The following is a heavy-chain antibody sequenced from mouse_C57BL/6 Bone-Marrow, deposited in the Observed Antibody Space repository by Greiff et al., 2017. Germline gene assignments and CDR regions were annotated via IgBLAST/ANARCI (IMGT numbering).Heavy chain of an antibody. CDR1: GYTFTGYW. V-gene: IGHV1-59*01. D-gene: IGHD1-1*01. J-gene: IGHJ1*03. CDR2: IDPSDSYT. CDR3: ARGAGSSPYWYFDV. Sequence: QVQLQQPGAELVRPGTSVKLSCKASGYTFTGYWMHWVKQRPGQGLEWIGVIDPSDSYTNYNQKFKGKATLTVDTSSSTAYMQLSSLTSEDSAVYDCARGAGSSPYWYFDVWGTGTTVTVSS.